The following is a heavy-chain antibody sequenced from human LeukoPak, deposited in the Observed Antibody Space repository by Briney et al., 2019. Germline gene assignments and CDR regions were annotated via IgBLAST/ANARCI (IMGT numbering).Heavy chain of an antibody. V-gene: IGHV4-39*01. CDR1: GGSISSSSYY. CDR2: IYYSGST. CDR3: ARHYTKRSITMVRGVMGYFDY. D-gene: IGHD3-10*01. Sequence: PSETLSLTCTVSGGSISSSSYYWGWIRQPPGKGLEWIGSIYYSGSTYYNPSLKSRVTISVDTSKNQFSLKLSSVTAADTAVYFCARHYTKRSITMVRGVMGYFDYWGQGTLVTVSS. J-gene: IGHJ4*02.